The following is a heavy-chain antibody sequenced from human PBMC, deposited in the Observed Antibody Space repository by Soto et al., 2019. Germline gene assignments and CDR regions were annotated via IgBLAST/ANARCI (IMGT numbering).Heavy chain of an antibody. J-gene: IGHJ4*02. V-gene: IGHV3-30*18. CDR3: AKQEGWTTVVTPGEDY. CDR1: GFTFSSYG. D-gene: IGHD4-17*01. CDR2: ISYDGSNK. Sequence: QVQLVESGGGVVQPGRSLRLSCAGSGFTFSSYGMHWVRQAPGKGLEWEAVISYDGSNKYYADSVKGRFTISRDNSKNTLYLQMNSLRAEDTAVYYCAKQEGWTTVVTPGEDYWGQGTLVTVSS.